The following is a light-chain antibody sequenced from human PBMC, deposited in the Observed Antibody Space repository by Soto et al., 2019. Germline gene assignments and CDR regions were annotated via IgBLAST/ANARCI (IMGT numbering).Light chain of an antibody. J-gene: IGLJ1*01. CDR3: CSYAGSSTFAEV. CDR2: EVS. CDR1: SSDVGSYNL. Sequence: QSALTQPPSVSGSPGQSITISCTGTSSDVGSYNLVSWYQQHPGKAPKLMIYEVSKRPSGVSNRFSGSKSGNTASLTISGLQAEDEADYYCCSYAGSSTFAEVFGTGTKVTVL. V-gene: IGLV2-23*02.